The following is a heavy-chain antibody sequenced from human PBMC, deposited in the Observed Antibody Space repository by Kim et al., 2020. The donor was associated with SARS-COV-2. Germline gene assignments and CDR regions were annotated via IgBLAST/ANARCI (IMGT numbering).Heavy chain of an antibody. V-gene: IGHV1-2*05. J-gene: IGHJ3*02. CDR2: INTNSGDT. D-gene: IGHD3-10*01. Sequence: ASVKVSCKASGYTFTGYYMYWVRQAPGQGLEWMGRINTNSGDTNYAQKFQGRVTMTRDTSISTAYMELSRLRSDDTDVYYCARVPCFGAPRDAFDIWGQGTLVTVSS. CDR1: GYTFTGYY. CDR3: ARVPCFGAPRDAFDI.